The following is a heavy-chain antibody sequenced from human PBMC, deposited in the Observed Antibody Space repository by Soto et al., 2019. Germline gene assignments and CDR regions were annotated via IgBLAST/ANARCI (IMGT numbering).Heavy chain of an antibody. D-gene: IGHD6-13*01. V-gene: IGHV4-38-2*01. CDR3: ASDSAAEIGH. J-gene: IGHJ4*02. CDR1: GYSFSSGFH. CDR2: IYHIGTT. Sequence: SETLSLTCAVSGYSFSSGFHWGWIRPPPGKGLEWIGSIYHIGTTYYNPSLKSRVTISVDTSKNQFSLKLRSVTAADTAVYYCASDSAAEIGHWGQGTLVTVSS.